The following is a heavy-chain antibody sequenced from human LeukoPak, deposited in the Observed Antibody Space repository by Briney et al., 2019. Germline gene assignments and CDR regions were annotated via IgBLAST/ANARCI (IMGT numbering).Heavy chain of an antibody. CDR2: ISYDGSNK. J-gene: IGHJ4*02. V-gene: IGHV3-30-3*01. CDR1: GFTFSSYA. D-gene: IGHD1-1*01. CDR3: AKDHAGTGRASEY. Sequence: PGGSLRLSCAASGFTFSSYAMHWVRQAPGKGLEWVAVISYDGSNKYYADSVKGRFTISRDNSKNTLYLQMNSLRAEDTAVYYCAKDHAGTGRASEYWGQGTLVTVSS.